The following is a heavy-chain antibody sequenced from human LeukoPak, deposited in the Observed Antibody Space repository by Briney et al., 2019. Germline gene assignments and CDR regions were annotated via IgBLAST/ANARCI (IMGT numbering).Heavy chain of an antibody. V-gene: IGHV1-69*01. J-gene: IGHJ4*02. CDR3: ARVRRGYSYGYDY. CDR1: GGTFSSYA. Sequence: ASVKVSCKASGGTFSSYAISWVRQAPGQGLEWMGGIIPIFGTANYAQKFQGRVTITADESTSTAYMELSSLRSEDTAVYYCARVRRGYSYGYDYWGQGTLATVSS. CDR2: IIPIFGTA. D-gene: IGHD5-18*01.